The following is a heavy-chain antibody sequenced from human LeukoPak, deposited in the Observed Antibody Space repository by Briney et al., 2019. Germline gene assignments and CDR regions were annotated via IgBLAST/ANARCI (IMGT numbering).Heavy chain of an antibody. CDR1: GGSFSGYY. J-gene: IGHJ4*02. Sequence: SETLSLTCAVYGGSFSGYYWSWIRQPPGKGLEWNGEINHSGSTNYNPSLKSRVTISVDTSKNQFSLKLSSVTAADTAVYYCARGYYDFWSGYRPFDYWGQGTLVTASS. V-gene: IGHV4-34*01. CDR2: INHSGST. D-gene: IGHD3-3*01. CDR3: ARGYYDFWSGYRPFDY.